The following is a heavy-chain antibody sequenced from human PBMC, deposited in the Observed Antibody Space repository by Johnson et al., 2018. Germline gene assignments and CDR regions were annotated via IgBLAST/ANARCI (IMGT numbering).Heavy chain of an antibody. CDR3: ARVEYGDYEEDAFDI. J-gene: IGHJ3*02. D-gene: IGHD4-17*01. Sequence: VQLVESGGGVVQPGRSLRLSCAVSGFTFSNYWIHWVRQAPGKGLVWVSRINNDGSRTSYADSVKGRFTSSRDNAKNTMYLQMNSLRAEDTAVYYCARVEYGDYEEDAFDIWGQGTMVTVYS. CDR1: GFTFSNYW. CDR2: INNDGSRT. V-gene: IGHV3-74*02.